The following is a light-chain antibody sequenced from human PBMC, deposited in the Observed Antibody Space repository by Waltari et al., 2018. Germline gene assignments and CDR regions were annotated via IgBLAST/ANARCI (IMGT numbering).Light chain of an antibody. Sequence: DIVVTQFPDSLTVSLGERATINCKASQTLLFDSDKKNYMAWYQQKPGLPPRLLVYWATTRQPGVPDRFSGSGSGTDFSLTIDNLQPEDVAVYYCHQYVTAPWTFGQGTRLEI. V-gene: IGKV4-1*01. CDR1: QTLLFDSDKKNY. CDR3: HQYVTAPWT. J-gene: IGKJ1*01. CDR2: WAT.